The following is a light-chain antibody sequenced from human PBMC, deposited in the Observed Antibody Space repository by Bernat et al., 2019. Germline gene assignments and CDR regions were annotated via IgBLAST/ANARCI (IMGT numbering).Light chain of an antibody. V-gene: IGLV2-14*01. CDR3: RSYTSSSTLV. Sequence: QSALTQPASVSGSPGQSITISCTGTSRDVGGYNYVSWYQQYPGKAPKLMIYDVSDRPSGVSNRFSGSKSGNTASLSISGLQADDEADYYCRSYTSSSTLVFGGGTKLTVL. J-gene: IGLJ3*02. CDR1: SRDVGGYNY. CDR2: DVS.